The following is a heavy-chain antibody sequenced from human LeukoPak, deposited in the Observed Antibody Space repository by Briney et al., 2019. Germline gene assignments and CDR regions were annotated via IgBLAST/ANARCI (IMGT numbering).Heavy chain of an antibody. CDR3: ARVAVSAREYFDY. Sequence: SETLSLTCTVSGASISSYYWSWIRQSPGKGLEWIGYIYYNGNTNYNPSLKGRVTISVDSSKNQFSLRLSSATAADTAVYYCARVAVSAREYFDYWGQGTLVTVSS. CDR2: IYYNGNT. V-gene: IGHV4-59*01. CDR1: GASISSYY. D-gene: IGHD2-21*02. J-gene: IGHJ4*02.